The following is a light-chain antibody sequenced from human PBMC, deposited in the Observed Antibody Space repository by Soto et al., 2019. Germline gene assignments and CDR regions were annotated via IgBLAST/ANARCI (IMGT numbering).Light chain of an antibody. V-gene: IGKV1-9*01. Sequence: IQLPQSPTFLSSAVGDSVPITCQASQGISNYLAWYQQRPGKAPKLLIYAASTLQSGVPSRFSGSGSGTDFTLTMSSLQPEDFATYYCQQLHDYPITFGQGARLEI. J-gene: IGKJ5*01. CDR3: QQLHDYPIT. CDR2: AAS. CDR1: QGISNY.